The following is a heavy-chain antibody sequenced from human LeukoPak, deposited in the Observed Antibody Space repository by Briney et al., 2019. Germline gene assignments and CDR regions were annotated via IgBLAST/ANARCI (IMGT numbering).Heavy chain of an antibody. CDR2: ISGSSSDI. CDR1: EFTFSSYS. Sequence: GGSLRLSCAGSEFTFSSYSMNWVRQAPGKGLEWVSSISGSSSDIYYADSVKGRFTISRDNAKNSLHLQMKSLRAEDTAAYYCARRGYHDYSGFDYWGQGTLVTVSS. D-gene: IGHD1-26*01. CDR3: ARRGYHDYSGFDY. J-gene: IGHJ4*02. V-gene: IGHV3-21*01.